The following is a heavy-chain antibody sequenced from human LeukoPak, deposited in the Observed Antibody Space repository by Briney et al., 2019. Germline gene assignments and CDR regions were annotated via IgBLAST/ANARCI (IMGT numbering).Heavy chain of an antibody. CDR1: GGSISSYH. D-gene: IGHD3-10*01. J-gene: IGHJ3*02. Sequence: PSETLSLTCTVSGGSISSYHWSWIRQPPGKGLEWIGYIYYSGSTNYNPSLKSRVTTSVDTSKNQFSLKLSSVTAADTAVYYCARAPLWFGELYAFDIWGQGTMVTVSS. CDR2: IYYSGST. CDR3: ARAPLWFGELYAFDI. V-gene: IGHV4-59*01.